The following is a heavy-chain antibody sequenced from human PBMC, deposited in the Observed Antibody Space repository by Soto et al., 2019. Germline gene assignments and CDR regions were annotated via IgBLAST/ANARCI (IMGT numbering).Heavy chain of an antibody. CDR1: GGTFSSYA. CDR2: IIPIFGTA. CDR3: ARGDSSSSGTWFDP. Sequence: GASVKVSCKASGGTFSSYAISWVRQAPGQGLEWMGGIIPIFGTANYAQKFQGRVTITADESTSTAYMELSSLRSEDTAVYYCARGDSSSSGTWFDPWGQGTLVTVSS. V-gene: IGHV1-69*13. J-gene: IGHJ5*02. D-gene: IGHD6-6*01.